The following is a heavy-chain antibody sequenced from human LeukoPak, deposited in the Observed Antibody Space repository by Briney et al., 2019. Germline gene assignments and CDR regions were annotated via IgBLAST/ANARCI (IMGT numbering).Heavy chain of an antibody. CDR1: GFIFSSYG. CDR3: ATMTTVTMDNAFDM. J-gene: IGHJ3*02. Sequence: GGSLRLSCAASGFIFSSYGMHWVRQAPGKGLEWVALIWYDGSKKDYADSVKGRFTISRDNSKNTLNLQMNRLRAEDTAVYYCATMTTVTMDNAFDMWGQGTMVTVSS. CDR2: IWYDGSKK. V-gene: IGHV3-33*01. D-gene: IGHD4-17*01.